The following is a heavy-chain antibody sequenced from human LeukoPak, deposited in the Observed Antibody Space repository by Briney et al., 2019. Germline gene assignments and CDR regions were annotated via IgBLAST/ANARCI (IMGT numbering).Heavy chain of an antibody. Sequence: SGTLSLTCTVSGGSISGYCWSWIRQPPGKGLEWIGYIYYSGSTNYNPSLKSRVTISVDTSKNQFSLKLSSVTAADTAVYYCARHPSYYYDSSGYLNWFDPWGQGTLVTVSS. CDR3: ARHPSYYYDSSGYLNWFDP. V-gene: IGHV4-59*08. D-gene: IGHD3-22*01. J-gene: IGHJ5*02. CDR1: GGSISGYC. CDR2: IYYSGST.